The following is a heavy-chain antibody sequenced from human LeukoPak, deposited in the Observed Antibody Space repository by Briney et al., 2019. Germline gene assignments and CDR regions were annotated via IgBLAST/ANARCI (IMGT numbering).Heavy chain of an antibody. V-gene: IGHV3-21*01. D-gene: IGHD6-19*01. Sequence: GGSLRLSCAASGFTFSSYGMHWVRQAPGKGLEWVSSISTSSSYIYYADSVKGRFTISRDNSKNTLYLQMNSLRAEDTAVYYCARGMGQWLVRYYFDYWGQGTLVTVSS. CDR3: ARGMGQWLVRYYFDY. J-gene: IGHJ4*02. CDR1: GFTFSSYG. CDR2: ISTSSSYI.